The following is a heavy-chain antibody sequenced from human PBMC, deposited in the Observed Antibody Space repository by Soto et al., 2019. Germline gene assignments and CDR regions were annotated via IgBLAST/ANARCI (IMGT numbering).Heavy chain of an antibody. CDR3: VRGGRYYMQETYYFDY. V-gene: IGHV4-39*01. CDR1: GGSISSSGYY. D-gene: IGHD3-10*01. CDR2: IYYSGDT. J-gene: IGHJ4*02. Sequence: QLQLQESGPGLVKPSETLSLTCTVSGGSISSSGYYWGWIRQPPGEGLEWIGSIYYSGDTYFYPSLRSRVTISVDTTKNQFSLKLRSVTAADTAMYYCVRGGRYYMQETYYFDYWGQGTLVTVSS.